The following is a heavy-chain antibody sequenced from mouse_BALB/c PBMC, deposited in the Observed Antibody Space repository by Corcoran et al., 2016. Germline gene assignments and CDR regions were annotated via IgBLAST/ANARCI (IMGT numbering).Heavy chain of an antibody. CDR3: ARRGWLLRGAWFAY. V-gene: IGHV9-2-1*01. D-gene: IGHD2-3*01. J-gene: IGHJ3*01. CDR2: INTETGEP. Sequence: QIQLVQSGPELKKPGETVKISCKASGYTFTDYSMHWVKQAPGKGLKWMGWINTETGEPTYADDFKGRFAFSLETSASTAYLQINNLKNEDTATYFCARRGWLLRGAWFAYWGQGTLVTVSA. CDR1: GYTFTDYS.